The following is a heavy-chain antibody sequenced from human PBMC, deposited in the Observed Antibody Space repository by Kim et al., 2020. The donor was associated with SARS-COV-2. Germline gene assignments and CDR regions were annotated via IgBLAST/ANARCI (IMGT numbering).Heavy chain of an antibody. J-gene: IGHJ5*02. V-gene: IGHV3-9*01. Sequence: GGSLRLSCAASGFTFGDYAMHWVRQAPGKGLEWVSGIRWNSGSIGYADSVKGRFTISRDNAKNSLYLQMNSLRAEDTALYYCAKDAYLRIAAAGRGRTGWFDPWGQGTLVTVSS. CDR2: IRWNSGSI. CDR1: GFTFGDYA. CDR3: AKDAYLRIAAAGRGRTGWFDP. D-gene: IGHD6-13*01.